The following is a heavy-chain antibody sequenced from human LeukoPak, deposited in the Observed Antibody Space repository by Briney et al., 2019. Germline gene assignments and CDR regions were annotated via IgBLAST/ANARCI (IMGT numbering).Heavy chain of an antibody. CDR3: ARSTGTVTMPYYYGMDV. CDR2: IYYSGST. J-gene: IGHJ6*02. D-gene: IGHD4-17*01. V-gene: IGHV4-59*01. CDR1: GGSISSYY. Sequence: PSETLSLTCPVSGGSISSYYWSWIRQPPGMGLEWIGYIYYSGSTDYNPSLKSRVTISVDTSKNQFSLKLSSVTAADTAMYYCARSTGTVTMPYYYGMDVWGQGTTVTVSS.